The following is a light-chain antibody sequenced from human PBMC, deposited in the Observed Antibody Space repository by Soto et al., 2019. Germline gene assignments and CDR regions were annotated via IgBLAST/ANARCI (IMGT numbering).Light chain of an antibody. CDR1: QGISSA. V-gene: IGKV1D-13*01. Sequence: AIQLTQSPSSLSASVGDRVTITCRASQGISSALAWYQQKPGKAPKLLIYDASSLESGVPSRFSGSGSGTDFTLTISSLKPEDFATYYCQQFTNYPFTFGPGTKVDIK. CDR2: DAS. J-gene: IGKJ3*01. CDR3: QQFTNYPFT.